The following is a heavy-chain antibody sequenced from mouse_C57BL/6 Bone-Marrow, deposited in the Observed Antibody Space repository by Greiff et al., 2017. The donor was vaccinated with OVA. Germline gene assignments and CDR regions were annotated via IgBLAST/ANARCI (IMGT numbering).Heavy chain of an antibody. V-gene: IGHV14-3*01. J-gene: IGHJ3*01. CDR1: GFNIKNPY. Sequence: VQLKESVAELVRPGASVKLSCTASGFNIKNPYMHWVKQRPEQGLEWIGRIDPANGNTKYAPKFQGKATITADTSSNTAYLQLSSLTSEDTAIYYCARDRDYEAWFAYWGQGTLVTVSA. CDR2: IDPANGNT. CDR3: ARDRDYEAWFAY. D-gene: IGHD2-4*01.